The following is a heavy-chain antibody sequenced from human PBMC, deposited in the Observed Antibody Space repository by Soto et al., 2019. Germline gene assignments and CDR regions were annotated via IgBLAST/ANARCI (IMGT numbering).Heavy chain of an antibody. J-gene: IGHJ4*02. Sequence: ASVKVSCKASGYTFTSYGISWVRQAPGQGLEWMGWISAYNGNTNYAQKLQGRVTMTTDTSTSTAYMELRSLRSDDTSVYYCARDKYSSGCKPNFDYWGQGTLVTVSS. V-gene: IGHV1-18*01. D-gene: IGHD6-19*01. CDR3: ARDKYSSGCKPNFDY. CDR1: GYTFTSYG. CDR2: ISAYNGNT.